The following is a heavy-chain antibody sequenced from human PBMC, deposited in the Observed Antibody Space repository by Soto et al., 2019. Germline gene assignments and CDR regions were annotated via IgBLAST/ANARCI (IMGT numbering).Heavy chain of an antibody. J-gene: IGHJ4*02. CDR1: GFTFSSYD. Sequence: EVQLVESGGGLVQPGGSLRLSCAASGFTFSSYDMHWVRQATGKGVEWVSAIGTAGDTYYPGSVKGRFTISRENAKNSLYLQMNSLRAGDTAVYYCARSRSYCSGGSCYSSRPYYFDYWGQGTLVTVSS. V-gene: IGHV3-13*01. CDR3: ARSRSYCSGGSCYSSRPYYFDY. D-gene: IGHD2-15*01. CDR2: IGTAGDT.